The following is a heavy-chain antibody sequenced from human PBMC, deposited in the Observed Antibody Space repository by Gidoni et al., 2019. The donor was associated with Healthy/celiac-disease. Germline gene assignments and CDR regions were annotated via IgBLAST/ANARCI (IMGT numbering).Heavy chain of an antibody. J-gene: IGHJ4*02. V-gene: IGHV4-31*03. CDR1: GGPISTGGYY. CDR2: IYYSGST. CDR3: ARDNPSGGDGYAFDY. Sequence: QVQLQESGPGLVQPSQTLSLTCTVSGGPISTGGYYWSWIRQHPGKGLEWIGYIYYSGSTYYDPSLKSRVTISVDTSKNQFSLKLSSVTAADTAVYYCARDNPSGGDGYAFDYWGQGTLVTVSS. D-gene: IGHD5-12*01.